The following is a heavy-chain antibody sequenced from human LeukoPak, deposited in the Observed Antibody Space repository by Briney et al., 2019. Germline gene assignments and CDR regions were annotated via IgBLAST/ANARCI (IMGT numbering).Heavy chain of an antibody. CDR1: GGAIRSSSYY. D-gene: IGHD1-1*01. Sequence: PSETLSLTCSVSGGAIRSSSYYWGWIRQPPGKGLEWIGTIYYDGTTYYNPSLKSRVTISVDTSTNQFSLKLSSVTAADTAVYYCARASDVLSPGTAFDIWGQGTMVTVSS. CDR3: ARASDVLSPGTAFDI. CDR2: IYYDGTT. J-gene: IGHJ3*02. V-gene: IGHV4-39*01.